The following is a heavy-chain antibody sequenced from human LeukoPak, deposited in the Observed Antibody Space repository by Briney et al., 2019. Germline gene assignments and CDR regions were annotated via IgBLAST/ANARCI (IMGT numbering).Heavy chain of an antibody. CDR3: ARDSSLVIARPYFDY. D-gene: IGHD2-21*01. J-gene: IGHJ4*02. CDR1: GFTFSSYS. CDR2: ISSSSSYI. Sequence: GGSLRLSCAASGFTFSSYSMNWVRQGPGKGLEWVSSISSSSSYIYYADSVKGRFTISRDNAKNSLYLQMNSLRAEDTAVYYCARDSSLVIARPYFDYWGQGTLVTVSS. V-gene: IGHV3-21*01.